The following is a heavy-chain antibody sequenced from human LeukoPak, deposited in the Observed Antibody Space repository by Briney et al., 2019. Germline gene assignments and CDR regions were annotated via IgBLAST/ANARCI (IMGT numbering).Heavy chain of an antibody. J-gene: IGHJ4*02. CDR2: IKQDGSKK. CDR1: GFTVSDSF. V-gene: IGHV3-7*04. Sequence: GGSLRLSCAASGFTVSDSFMTWVRQAPGKGLEWVANIKQDGSKKSYVDSVKGRFTISRDNAKNSLYLQMNSLRAEDTAIYYCTRVGYIDEGIDYWGQGTLVTVSS. CDR3: TRVGYIDEGIDY. D-gene: IGHD5-24*01.